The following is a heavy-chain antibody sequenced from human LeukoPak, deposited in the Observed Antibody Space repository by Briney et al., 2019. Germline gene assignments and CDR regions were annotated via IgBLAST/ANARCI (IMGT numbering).Heavy chain of an antibody. CDR3: AKDWDQLLYYFDY. D-gene: IGHD2-2*01. Sequence: GGSLRLSCAASGFTFISYAMSWVRHAPGHGLEWVSGISGSGGSTYYADPVKGRFTISRDNSKNSLYLKMNSLRADDTAVYYCAKDWDQLLYYFDYWGQGTLVTVSS. CDR1: GFTFISYA. CDR2: ISGSGGST. J-gene: IGHJ4*02. V-gene: IGHV3-23*01.